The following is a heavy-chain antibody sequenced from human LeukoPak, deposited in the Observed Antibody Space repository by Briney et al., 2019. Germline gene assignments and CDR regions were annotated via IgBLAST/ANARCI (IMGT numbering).Heavy chain of an antibody. Sequence: GGSLRLSCAASGFSFSSYGMHWVRQAPGKGLEWVTFIRYDGSNKYYADSVKGRFTISRDNSKNTLCLQMNSLRTEDTAVYYCAKDSSGSSWYWDYWGQGTLVTVSS. J-gene: IGHJ4*02. D-gene: IGHD6-13*01. CDR1: GFSFSSYG. V-gene: IGHV3-30*02. CDR3: AKDSSGSSWYWDY. CDR2: IRYDGSNK.